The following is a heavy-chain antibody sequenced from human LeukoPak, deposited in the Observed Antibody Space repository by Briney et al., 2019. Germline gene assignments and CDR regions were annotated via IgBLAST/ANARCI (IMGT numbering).Heavy chain of an antibody. CDR2: IYPGDSDT. CDR1: GYSFTSYW. D-gene: IGHD4-17*01. J-gene: IGHJ4*02. CDR3: ARSSGDPLVFDS. Sequence: GESLKISCKGSGYSFTSYWIGWVRQMPGKGLECLGIIYPGDSDTRYSPSFQGQVTISADKSINTAFLQWNSLKASDTALYYCARSSGDPLVFDSWGLGTLVAVSS. V-gene: IGHV5-51*01.